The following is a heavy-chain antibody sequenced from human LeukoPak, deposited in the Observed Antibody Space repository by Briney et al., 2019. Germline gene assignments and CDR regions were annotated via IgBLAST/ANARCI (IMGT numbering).Heavy chain of an antibody. CDR2: ICNDGSKK. V-gene: IGHV3-33*01. Sequence: PGGSLRLSCAASGFTFSSYGMNWVRQAPGKGLEWVALICNDGSKKYYADSVKGRFTFSRDNYKNTLYMQMNRLRAEDTAVYYCASTYYYDSSGYWNYYYYIDVWGKGTTVTVSS. J-gene: IGHJ6*03. CDR3: ASTYYYDSSGYWNYYYYIDV. CDR1: GFTFSSYG. D-gene: IGHD3-22*01.